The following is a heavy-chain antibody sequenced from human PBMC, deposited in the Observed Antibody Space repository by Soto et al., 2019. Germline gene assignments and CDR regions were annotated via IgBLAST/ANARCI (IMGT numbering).Heavy chain of an antibody. CDR3: AKDYHTADDSYYYDSSGCLL. Sequence: QVQLVESGGGVVQPGRSLRLSCAASGFTFSSYGMHWVRQAPGKGLEWVAVISYDGSNKYYADSVKGRFTISRDNSTNTLYLQMNSLRAEDTAVYYCAKDYHTADDSYYYDSSGCLLWGQGTLVTVSS. CDR2: ISYDGSNK. D-gene: IGHD3-22*01. CDR1: GFTFSSYG. J-gene: IGHJ4*02. V-gene: IGHV3-30*18.